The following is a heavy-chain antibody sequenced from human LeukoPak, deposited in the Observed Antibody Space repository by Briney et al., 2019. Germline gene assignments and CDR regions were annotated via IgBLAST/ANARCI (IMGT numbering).Heavy chain of an antibody. V-gene: IGHV3-30-3*01. CDR3: ARTEREPHYFDY. CDR2: ISYDGDNK. D-gene: IGHD1-1*01. J-gene: IGHJ4*02. Sequence: GRSLRLSCAASGFTFSSYAMHWVRQAPGKGLDWMAVISYDGDNKYYADSVKGRFTISRDNSKNTLYLQMNSLRAEDTAVYYCARTEREPHYFDYWGQGTPVTVSS. CDR1: GFTFSSYA.